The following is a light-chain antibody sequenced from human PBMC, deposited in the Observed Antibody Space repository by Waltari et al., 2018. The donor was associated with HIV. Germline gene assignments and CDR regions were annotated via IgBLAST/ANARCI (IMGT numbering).Light chain of an antibody. V-gene: IGKV3-11*01. CDR3: QQRNNWPPSVT. CDR1: QSVTSY. Sequence: EIVLTQPPGTLSLSPGEGATLSCRASQSVTSYVAWYQHKPGQAPRLLIYDASKRATGIPARFSGSGSGTYFTLTISSLEPEDFAVYYCQQRNNWPPSVTFGGGTRVEI. CDR2: DAS. J-gene: IGKJ4*01.